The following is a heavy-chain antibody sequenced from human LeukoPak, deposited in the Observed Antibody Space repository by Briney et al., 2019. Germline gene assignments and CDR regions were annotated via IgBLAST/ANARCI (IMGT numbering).Heavy chain of an antibody. CDR1: GFTFSSYS. J-gene: IGHJ4*02. V-gene: IGHV3-21*01. D-gene: IGHD5-24*01. CDR3: ARDQRGYNRAY. CDR2: ISSSSSYI. Sequence: GGSLRLSCAASGFTFSSYSMNWVRQAPGKGLEWVSSISSSSSYIYYADSVKGRFTISRDNAKNSLYLQMNSLRAEDTAAYYCARDQRGYNRAYWGQGTLVTVSS.